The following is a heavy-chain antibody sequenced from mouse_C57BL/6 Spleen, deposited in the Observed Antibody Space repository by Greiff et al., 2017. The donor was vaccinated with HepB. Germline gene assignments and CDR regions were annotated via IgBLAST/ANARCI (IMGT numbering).Heavy chain of an antibody. CDR2: IYPRDGST. CDR1: GYTFTDHT. V-gene: IGHV1-78*01. J-gene: IGHJ2*01. D-gene: IGHD2-1*01. CDR3: ARHGNLYYFDY. Sequence: HVQLQQSDAELVKPGASVKISCKVSGYTFTDHTIHWMKQRPEQGLEWIGYIYPRDGSTKYNETFKGKATLTADKSSSTADMQLNSLTSEDSAVYFCARHGNLYYFDYWGQGTTLTVSS.